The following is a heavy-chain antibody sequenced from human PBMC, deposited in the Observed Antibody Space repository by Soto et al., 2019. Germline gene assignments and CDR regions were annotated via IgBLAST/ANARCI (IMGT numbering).Heavy chain of an antibody. CDR3: AKTPGYYDSSGYLQPYYFDY. J-gene: IGHJ4*02. CDR2: ISYDGSNK. CDR1: GFTFSSYG. Sequence: GGSLRLSCAASGFTFSSYGMHWVRQAPGKGLEWVAVISYDGSNKYYADSVKGRFTISRDNSKNTLYLQMNSLRAEDTAVYYCAKTPGYYDSSGYLQPYYFDYWGQGTLVTVSS. V-gene: IGHV3-30*18. D-gene: IGHD3-22*01.